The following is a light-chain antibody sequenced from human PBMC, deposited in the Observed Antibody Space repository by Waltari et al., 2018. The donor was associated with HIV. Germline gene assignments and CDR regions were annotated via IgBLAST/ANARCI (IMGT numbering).Light chain of an antibody. CDR1: QSVSSSY. Sequence: EIVLTQSPGTLSLSPGERATLPCRASQSVSSSYLAWYQQKPGQAPRLLIYGASSMATCIPDRFSGSGSGTDFTLTISRLEPEDFAVYYWQQYGSSPWTFVQGTKVEIK. V-gene: IGKV3-20*01. CDR3: QQYGSSPWT. J-gene: IGKJ1*01. CDR2: GAS.